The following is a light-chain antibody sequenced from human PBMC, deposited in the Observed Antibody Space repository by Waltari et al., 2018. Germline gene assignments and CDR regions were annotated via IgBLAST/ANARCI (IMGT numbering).Light chain of an antibody. CDR1: QSVSSSY. CDR3: QQYGSSPPT. Sequence: EIVLTQSPGTLSLSPGERATLSCRASQSVSSSYLAWYQQKPGQAPRLFIYGASSRASGIPDRFSGSGSGTDFTLTISRLEPEDFAVYYCQQYGSSPPTFGQGAKVELK. V-gene: IGKV3-20*01. J-gene: IGKJ1*01. CDR2: GAS.